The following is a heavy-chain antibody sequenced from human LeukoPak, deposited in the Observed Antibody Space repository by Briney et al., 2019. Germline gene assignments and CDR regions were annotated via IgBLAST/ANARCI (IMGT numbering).Heavy chain of an antibody. D-gene: IGHD2-15*01. CDR1: GFTFNSYS. J-gene: IGHJ4*02. CDR3: ARESMAVGALYFDY. Sequence: PGGSLRLSCAASGFTFNSYSMNWVRQAPGKGLEWLSSISRSSTYIYYVDSVEGRFTSSRDNAKSSLFLQMNSLRAEDTAVYYCARESMAVGALYFDYWGQGTLVTVSS. V-gene: IGHV3-21*01. CDR2: ISRSSTYI.